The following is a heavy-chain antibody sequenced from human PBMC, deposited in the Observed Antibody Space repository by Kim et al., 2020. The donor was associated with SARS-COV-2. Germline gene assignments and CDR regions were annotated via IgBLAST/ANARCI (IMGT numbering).Heavy chain of an antibody. Sequence: SETLSLTSAVYGGSISSSNWWSWVRQPPGKGLEWIGEIYHSGSTNYNPSLKSRVTISVDKSKNQFSLKLSSVTAADTAVYYCARAVTMVRGTFDYWGQGTLVTVSS. V-gene: IGHV4-4*02. J-gene: IGHJ4*02. CDR1: GGSISSSNW. D-gene: IGHD3-10*01. CDR2: IYHSGST. CDR3: ARAVTMVRGTFDY.